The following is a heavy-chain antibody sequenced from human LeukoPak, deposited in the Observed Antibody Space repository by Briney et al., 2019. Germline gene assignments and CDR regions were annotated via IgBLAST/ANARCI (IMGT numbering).Heavy chain of an antibody. V-gene: IGHV1-8*03. CDR3: ARGPYDSSGYRFDY. Sequence: ASVKVSCKASGYTFTSYDINWVRQATGQGLEWMGWMNPNSGNTGYAQKFQGRVSITRNNSISTAYMELSSLRSEDTAVYYCARGPYDSSGYRFDYWGQGTLVTVSS. CDR1: GYTFTSYD. CDR2: MNPNSGNT. D-gene: IGHD3-22*01. J-gene: IGHJ4*02.